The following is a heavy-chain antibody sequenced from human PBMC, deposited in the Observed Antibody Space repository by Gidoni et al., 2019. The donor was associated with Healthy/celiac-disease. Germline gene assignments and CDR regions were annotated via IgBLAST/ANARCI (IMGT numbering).Heavy chain of an antibody. J-gene: IGHJ4*02. D-gene: IGHD6-13*01. CDR1: GFTFSSYA. CDR2: ISGSGGRT. CDR3: AKQTIAAGPLDY. V-gene: IGHV3-23*01. Sequence: EVQLLESGGGLVQPGGSLRLSGAASGFTFSSYAMRWVRQAPGKGLEWFSAISGSGGRTYYADSVKGRFTISRDNSKNTLYLQMNSLRAEDTAVYYCAKQTIAAGPLDYWGQGTLVTVSS.